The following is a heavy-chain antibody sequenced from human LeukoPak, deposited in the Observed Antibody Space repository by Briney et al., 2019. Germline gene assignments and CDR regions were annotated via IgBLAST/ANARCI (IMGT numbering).Heavy chain of an antibody. D-gene: IGHD3-22*01. J-gene: IGHJ3*02. CDR1: GFTFSDYA. CDR2: IRNKANGGTT. CDR3: SGFYSSGWASGAFDI. Sequence: GGSLGLSCTTSGFTFSDYAVSWVRQAPGKGLEWIGFIRNKANGGTTEYAASVKGRFTISRDDSKTIAHLQMSSLKTEDTAVYYCSGFYSSGWASGAFDIWGQGTMVTVSS. V-gene: IGHV3-49*04.